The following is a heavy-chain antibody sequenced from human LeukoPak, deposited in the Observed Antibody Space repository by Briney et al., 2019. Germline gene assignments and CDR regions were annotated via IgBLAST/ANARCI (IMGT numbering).Heavy chain of an antibody. CDR1: GGTFSSYA. J-gene: IGHJ4*02. CDR2: IIPIFGTA. V-gene: IGHV1-69*13. Sequence: SVKVSCKASGGTFSSYAISWVRQAPGQGLEWMGGIIPIFGTANYAQKFQGRVTITADESTSTAYMELSSLRSEDTAVYYCARRQGTLGATDYNFDYWGQGTLVTVSS. D-gene: IGHD1-26*01. CDR3: ARRQGTLGATDYNFDY.